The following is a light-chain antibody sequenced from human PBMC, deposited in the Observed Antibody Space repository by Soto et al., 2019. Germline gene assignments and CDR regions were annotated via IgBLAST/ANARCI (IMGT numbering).Light chain of an antibody. Sequence: DLQMTQSPSSLSASVGDRVTLTCRASQGIRNALAWYQQKSGKAPRRLIYSASSLQSGVPSRFSGSGSGTEFTLTISSLQPEDFATYYCLQHSTYPRTFGQGTKVEIK. CDR2: SAS. J-gene: IGKJ1*01. V-gene: IGKV1-17*01. CDR1: QGIRNA. CDR3: LQHSTYPRT.